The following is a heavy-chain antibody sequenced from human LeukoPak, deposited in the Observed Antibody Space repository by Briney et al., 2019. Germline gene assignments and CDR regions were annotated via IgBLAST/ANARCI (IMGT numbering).Heavy chain of an antibody. D-gene: IGHD3-22*01. CDR2: INPNSGGT. CDR3: ATGYYYGSTRGDAFDI. CDR1: GYTFTGYY. V-gene: IGHV1-2*02. J-gene: IGHJ3*02. Sequence: ASVKVSCKASGYTFTGYYMHWVRQAPGQGLEWMGWINPNSGGTNYAQKFQGRVTMTRDTSISTAYMELSRLRSDDTAVYYCATGYYYGSTRGDAFDIWGQGTMVTVSS.